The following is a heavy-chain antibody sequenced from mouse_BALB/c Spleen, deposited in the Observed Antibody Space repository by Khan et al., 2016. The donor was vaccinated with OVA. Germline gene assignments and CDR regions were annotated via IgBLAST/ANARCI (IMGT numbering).Heavy chain of an antibody. J-gene: IGHJ2*01. V-gene: IGHV1-7*01. CDR3: ARDRIDY. Sequence: QVRLQQSGAELAKPGASVKMSCTASGYTFTSYWMHWIKQRPGQGLEWIGYINPTSGYPDYNQKFKDKATLTADKSSCTAYMQLSSLTSDDSAVYYCARDRIDYWGQGTALTVSS. CDR2: INPTSGYP. CDR1: GYTFTSYW.